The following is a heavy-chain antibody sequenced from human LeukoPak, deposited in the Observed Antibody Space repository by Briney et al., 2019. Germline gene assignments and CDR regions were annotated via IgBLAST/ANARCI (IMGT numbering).Heavy chain of an antibody. D-gene: IGHD2-15*01. CDR2: IYYSGST. CDR3: AVSGCSGGSCYSSPPP. CDR1: GRSISSSSYY. Sequence: SETLSLTCTVSGRSISSSSYYWGWIRQPPGKGLEWIGSIYYSGSTYYNPSLKSRVTISVDTSKNQFSLKLSSVTAADTAVYYCAVSGCSGGSCYSSPPPWGQGTLVTVSS. J-gene: IGHJ4*02. V-gene: IGHV4-39*01.